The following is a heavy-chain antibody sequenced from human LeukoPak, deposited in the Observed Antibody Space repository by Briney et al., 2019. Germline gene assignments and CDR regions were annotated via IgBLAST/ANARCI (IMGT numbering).Heavy chain of an antibody. Sequence: GGSLRLSCAASGFNFSSSEMHWVRQAPGKGLEWLSYISRTGNTKHYADSVQGRFTVSRDNGKSLLFLQMSSLRAGDTAIYYCVRTFVSGYDVLTGYFRAFDYWGQGALVTVSS. CDR3: VRTFVSGYDVLTGYFRAFDY. CDR2: ISRTGNTK. V-gene: IGHV3-48*03. D-gene: IGHD3-9*01. CDR1: GFNFSSSE. J-gene: IGHJ4*02.